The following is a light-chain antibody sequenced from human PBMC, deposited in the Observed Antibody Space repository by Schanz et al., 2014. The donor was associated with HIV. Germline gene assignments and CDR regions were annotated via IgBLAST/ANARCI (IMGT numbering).Light chain of an antibody. V-gene: IGLV2-14*01. CDR1: SSDVGGYNY. Sequence: QSALTQPASVSGSPGQSITISCTGTSSDVGGYNYVSWYQQHPGKPPKLMIYDVNNRPSGVSHRFSASKSGITASLTISGLQAEDEGDYYCCSYTSSSTLVVFGGGTKVTVL. J-gene: IGLJ2*01. CDR2: DVN. CDR3: CSYTSSSTLVV.